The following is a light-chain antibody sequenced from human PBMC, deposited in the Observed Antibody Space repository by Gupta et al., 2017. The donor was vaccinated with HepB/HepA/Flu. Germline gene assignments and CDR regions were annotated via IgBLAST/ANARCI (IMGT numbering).Light chain of an antibody. V-gene: IGLV1-51*02. J-gene: IGLJ3*02. CDR3: GTWDGSLNIWV. CDR2: ENK. CDR1: SSNIGDRF. Sequence: QSVLTQPPSVSAAPGQKVPISCSGRSSNIGDRFVSWYQQLPGAAPKLLIYENKKRPSGIPDRFSGSKSGTSATLGITGLQTGDEADYYCGTWDGSLNIWVFGGGTKLTVL.